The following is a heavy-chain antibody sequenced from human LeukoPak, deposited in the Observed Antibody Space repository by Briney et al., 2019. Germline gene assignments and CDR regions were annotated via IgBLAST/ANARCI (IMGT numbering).Heavy chain of an antibody. CDR3: ARVAGYDSSGYPLDYFDY. D-gene: IGHD3-22*01. CDR1: GFTVSNNY. J-gene: IGHJ4*02. CDR2: IYRGGTT. V-gene: IGHV3-53*01. Sequence: GGSLRLSCAASGFTVSNNYMNWVRQAPGKGLEWVSIIYRGGTTYYADSVRGRFTISRDSSKNTLYLQMTSLRAEDTAVYFCARVAGYDSSGYPLDYFDYWGQGTLVTVSS.